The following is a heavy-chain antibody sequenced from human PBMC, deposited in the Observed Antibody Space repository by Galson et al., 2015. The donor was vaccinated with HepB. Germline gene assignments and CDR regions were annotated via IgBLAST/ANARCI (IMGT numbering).Heavy chain of an antibody. J-gene: IGHJ3*02. CDR3: AKDRGSGWYGGAFDI. CDR1: GFTFSSYA. CDR2: ISGSGGSP. Sequence: SLRLSCAASGFTFSSYAMSWVRHAPGKGLEWVSAISGSGGSPYYADSVKGRFTISRDNSKNTLYLQMNSLRAEDTAVYYCAKDRGSGWYGGAFDIWGQGTMVTVSS. V-gene: IGHV3-23*01. D-gene: IGHD6-19*01.